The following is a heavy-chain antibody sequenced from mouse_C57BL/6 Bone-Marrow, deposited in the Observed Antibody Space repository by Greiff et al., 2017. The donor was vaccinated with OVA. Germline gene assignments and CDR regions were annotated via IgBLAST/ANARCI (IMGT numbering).Heavy chain of an antibody. J-gene: IGHJ1*03. CDR3: ATPRRTGVNWYFDV. CDR2: IDPENGDT. D-gene: IGHD1-1*01. V-gene: IGHV14-4*01. CDR1: GFNIKDDY. Sequence: VQLQQSGAELVRPGASVKLSCTASGFNIKDDYMHWVKQRPEQGLEWIGWIDPENGDTEYASKFQGKATITADTSSNTAYLQLSSLTSEDTAVYYCATPRRTGVNWYFDVWGTGTTVTVSS.